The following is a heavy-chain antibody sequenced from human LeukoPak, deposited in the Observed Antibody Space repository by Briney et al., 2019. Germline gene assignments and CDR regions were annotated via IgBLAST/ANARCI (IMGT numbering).Heavy chain of an antibody. CDR3: ARTYGSGSYYNGLPDY. CDR2: ISAYNGNT. D-gene: IGHD3-10*01. V-gene: IGHV1-18*01. CDR1: GYTFTSYG. Sequence: GASVKVSCKASGYTFTSYGISWVRQAPGQGLEWMGWISAYNGNTNYAQKLQGRVTMTTDTSTSTAYMELRSLRSDDTAVYYCARTYGSGSYYNGLPDYWGQGTLVTVSS. J-gene: IGHJ4*02.